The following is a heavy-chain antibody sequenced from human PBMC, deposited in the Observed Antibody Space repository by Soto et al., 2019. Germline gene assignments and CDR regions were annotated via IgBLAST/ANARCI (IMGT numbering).Heavy chain of an antibody. J-gene: IGHJ4*02. D-gene: IGHD4-17*01. CDR1: GGSITSGAYS. V-gene: IGHV4-31*03. CDR3: ARGPTTVTTWFDY. Sequence: QVQLQESGPGLVKPSQTLSLTCTVSGGSITSGAYSWNWIRQLPGKGLEWIGYFYSSGSTSYNPSLRSRLTISVATSKNRFSLKVNSVTAADTAVYYCARGPTTVTTWFDYWGQGTLVTVSS. CDR2: FYSSGST.